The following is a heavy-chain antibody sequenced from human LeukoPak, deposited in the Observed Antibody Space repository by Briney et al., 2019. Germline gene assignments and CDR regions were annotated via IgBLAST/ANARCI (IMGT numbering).Heavy chain of an antibody. CDR3: TSENTTISFSYYYYYMDA. D-gene: IGHD5-18*01. V-gene: IGHV3-30*02. J-gene: IGHJ6*03. CDR1: GFTFSSYG. Sequence: PGGSLRLSCAASGFTFSSYGMHWVRQAPGKGLEWVAFIRYDGGNKYYADSVKGRFTISRDNSKNTLYLQMNSLRAEDTAVYYCTSENTTISFSYYYYYMDAWGKGTTVTAS. CDR2: IRYDGGNK.